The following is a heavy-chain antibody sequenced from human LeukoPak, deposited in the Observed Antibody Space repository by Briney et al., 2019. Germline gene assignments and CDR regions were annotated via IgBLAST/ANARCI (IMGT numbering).Heavy chain of an antibody. D-gene: IGHD2-2*01. V-gene: IGHV1-8*01. Sequence: GASVKVSCKASGYTFTSYDINWVRQATGQGLEWMGWMNPNSGNTGYAQKFQGRVTMTRNTSISTAYMELSSLRSEDTAVYYCARRGGRKYQLLFARVEYWFDPWGQGTLVTVSS. CDR2: MNPNSGNT. CDR3: ARRGGRKYQLLFARVEYWFDP. CDR1: GYTFTSYD. J-gene: IGHJ5*02.